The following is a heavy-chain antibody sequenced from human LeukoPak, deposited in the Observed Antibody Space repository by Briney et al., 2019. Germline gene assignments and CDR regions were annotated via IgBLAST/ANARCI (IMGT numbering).Heavy chain of an antibody. Sequence: ASVKVSCKASGYTFTSYDINWVRQAPGQGLEWMGWISAYNGNTNYAQKLQGRVTMTTDTSTSTAYMELRSLRSDDTAVYYCARMYSGSYYDWFDPWGQGTLVTVSS. CDR3: ARMYSGSYYDWFDP. D-gene: IGHD1-26*01. V-gene: IGHV1-18*01. J-gene: IGHJ5*02. CDR2: ISAYNGNT. CDR1: GYTFTSYD.